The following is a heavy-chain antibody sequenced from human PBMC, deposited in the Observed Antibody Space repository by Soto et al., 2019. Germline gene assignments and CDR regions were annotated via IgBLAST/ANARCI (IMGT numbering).Heavy chain of an antibody. CDR3: ARDSFWSGYYAYYYYYYMDV. D-gene: IGHD3-3*01. V-gene: IGHV3-48*01. Sequence: GGSLRLSCAASGFTFSSYSMNWVRQAPGKGLEWVSYISSSSSTIYYADSVKGRFTISRDNAKNSLYLQMNSLRAEDTAVYYCARDSFWSGYYAYYYYYYMDVWGKGTTVTVSS. CDR2: ISSSSSTI. CDR1: GFTFSSYS. J-gene: IGHJ6*03.